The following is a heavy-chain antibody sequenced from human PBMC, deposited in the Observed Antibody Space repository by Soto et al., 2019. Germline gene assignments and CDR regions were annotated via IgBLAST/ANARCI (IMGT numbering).Heavy chain of an antibody. CDR2: ISAYNGNT. D-gene: IGHD3-10*01. Sequence: QVQLVQSGAEVKKPGASVKVSCKASGYTFTSYGISWVRQAPGQGLEWMGWISAYNGNTNYAQKIQCKVTMTTDTTTSTAYMELRIMRSDDTAVYYCARGTNYYGSGSFSDYYYYMDAWGKGTTVTVSS. J-gene: IGHJ6*03. CDR3: ARGTNYYGSGSFSDYYYYMDA. V-gene: IGHV1-18*01. CDR1: GYTFTSYG.